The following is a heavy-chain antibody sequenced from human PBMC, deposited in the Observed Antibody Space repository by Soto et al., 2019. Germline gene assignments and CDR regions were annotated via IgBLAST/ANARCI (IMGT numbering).Heavy chain of an antibody. V-gene: IGHV3-13*01. CDR3: ARGQEVGAHFFDS. D-gene: IGHD2-15*01. J-gene: IGHJ4*02. Sequence: GGSLRLSCEASGFTLSGFDMHWVRQVTGKGLEWVSTIGTAGDTYYAVSVKGRFTISRDNAKNSLSLQMNSLRAGDTAVYFCARGQEVGAHFFDSCGQGT. CDR2: IGTAGDT. CDR1: GFTLSGFD.